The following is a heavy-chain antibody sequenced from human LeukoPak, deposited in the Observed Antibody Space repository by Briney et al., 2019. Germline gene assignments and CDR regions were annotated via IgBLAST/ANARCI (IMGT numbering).Heavy chain of an antibody. V-gene: IGHV3-30-3*01. CDR2: ISYDGGNK. D-gene: IGHD3-22*01. J-gene: IGHJ4*02. CDR1: GFTFSSYA. CDR3: ARERPYGYYDSSGGYFDY. Sequence: GGSLRLSCAASGFTFSSYAMHWVRQAPGKGLEWVAVISYDGGNKYYADSVKGRFTISRDNSKNTLYLQMNSLRAEDTAVYYCARERPYGYYDSSGGYFDYWGQGTLVTVSS.